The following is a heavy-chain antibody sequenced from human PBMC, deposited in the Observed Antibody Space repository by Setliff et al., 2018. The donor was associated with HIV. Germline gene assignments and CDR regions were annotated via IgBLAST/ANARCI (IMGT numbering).Heavy chain of an antibody. D-gene: IGHD5-18*01. CDR3: AALKGYSYGRGCFDP. CDR2: ISGSGGST. V-gene: IGHV3-23*01. CDR1: GFTFSSYA. Sequence: GGSLRLSCAASGFTFSSYAMSWVRQAPGKGLEWVSAISGSGGSTYYADSVKGRFTISRDNAKNSLYLQMNSLRGEDTAVYYCAALKGYSYGRGCFDPWGQGTLVTVSS. J-gene: IGHJ5*02.